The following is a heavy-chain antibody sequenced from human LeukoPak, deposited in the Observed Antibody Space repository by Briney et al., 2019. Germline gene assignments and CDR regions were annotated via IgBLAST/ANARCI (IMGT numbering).Heavy chain of an antibody. CDR1: GFTFSSYA. CDR2: ISYDGSNK. CDR3: ARAPAAAGQYYFDY. V-gene: IGHV3-30*04. J-gene: IGHJ4*02. D-gene: IGHD6-13*01. Sequence: GRSLRLSCAASGFTFSSYAMHWVRQAPGKGLEWVAVISYDGSNKYYADSVKGRFTISRDNSRNTLYLQMHSLRAEDTAVYYCARAPAAAGQYYFDYWGQGTLVTVSS.